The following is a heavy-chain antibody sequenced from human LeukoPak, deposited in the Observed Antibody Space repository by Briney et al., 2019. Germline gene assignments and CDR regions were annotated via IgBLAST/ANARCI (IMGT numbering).Heavy chain of an antibody. CDR2: INHSGST. CDR3: ARGSAADMNWFDP. CDR1: GGSFSGYY. D-gene: IGHD6-13*01. Sequence: PSETLSLTCAVYGGSFSGYYWSWIRQPPGKGLEWIGEINHSGSTNYNPSLKSRVTISVDTSKNQFSLKLSSVTAADTAVYYCARGSAADMNWFDPWGQGTLVTVSS. V-gene: IGHV4-34*01. J-gene: IGHJ5*02.